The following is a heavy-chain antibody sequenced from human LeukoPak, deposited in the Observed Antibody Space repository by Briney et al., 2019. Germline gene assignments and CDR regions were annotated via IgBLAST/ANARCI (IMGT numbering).Heavy chain of an antibody. D-gene: IGHD4-17*01. CDR1: GGSISSYY. CDR2: IYYSGST. V-gene: IGHV4-59*08. CDR3: ARGYGDYYFDY. J-gene: IGHJ4*02. Sequence: SETLSLTCTVSGGSISSYYWSWIRQPPGKGLEWIGYIYYSGSTYYNPSLKSRVTISVDTSKNQFSLKLSSVTAADTAVYYCARGYGDYYFDYWGQGTLVTVSS.